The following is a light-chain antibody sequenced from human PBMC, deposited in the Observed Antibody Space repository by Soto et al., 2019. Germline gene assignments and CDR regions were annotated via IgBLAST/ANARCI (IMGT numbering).Light chain of an antibody. CDR3: ASHTPTWV. Sequence: QSALTQPASVSGSPGQSISISCTGTNSDIGTHNSVSWYRQHPGKAPKLIIYEVSKRPSGISNRFSGSKSANTASLTISGLQADDDADYFCASHTPTWVFGGGTKLSVL. CDR1: NSDIGTHNS. CDR2: EVS. J-gene: IGLJ3*02. V-gene: IGLV2-14*03.